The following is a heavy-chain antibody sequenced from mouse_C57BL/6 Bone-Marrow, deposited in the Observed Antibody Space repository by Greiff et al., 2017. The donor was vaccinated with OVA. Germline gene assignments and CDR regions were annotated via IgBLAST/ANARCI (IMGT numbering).Heavy chain of an antibody. CDR1: GFTFSSYA. CDR2: ISSGGDYI. V-gene: IGHV5-9-1*02. D-gene: IGHD1-1*01. Sequence: EVKVVESGEGLVKPGGSLKLSCAASGFTFSSYAMSWVRQTPEKRLEWVAYISSGGDYIYYADTVKGRFTISRDNARNTLYLQMSSRKSEDTAMYYCTRSITKRALDYWGQGTTLTVSS. CDR3: TRSITKRALDY. J-gene: IGHJ2*01.